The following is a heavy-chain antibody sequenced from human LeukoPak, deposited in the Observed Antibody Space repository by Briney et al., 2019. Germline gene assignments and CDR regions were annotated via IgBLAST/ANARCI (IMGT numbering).Heavy chain of an antibody. D-gene: IGHD3-22*01. V-gene: IGHV4-30-2*01. CDR2: IYHSGST. CDR3: ARARDSSGYSYFDY. CDR1: GGSISSGGYS. J-gene: IGHJ4*02. Sequence: SETLSLTCAVSGGSISSGGYSWSWIRQPPGKGLEWIGYIYHSGSTYYNPSLKSRVAISVDRSKNQFSLKLSSVTAADTAVYYCARARDSSGYSYFDYWGQGTLVTVSS.